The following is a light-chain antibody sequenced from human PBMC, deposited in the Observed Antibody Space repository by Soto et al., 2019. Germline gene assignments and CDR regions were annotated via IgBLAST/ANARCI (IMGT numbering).Light chain of an antibody. CDR3: CSYADNYSWV. CDR1: GSDVGGYNY. J-gene: IGLJ3*02. Sequence: QSALTQPRSVSGSPGQSVTISCTGTGSDVGGYNYVSWYQQHPGKAPKLMIYDVTTRPSVVPDRFSGSKSGNTASLTISGLQAEDEADYYCCSYADNYSWVFGGGTQLTVL. CDR2: DVT. V-gene: IGLV2-11*01.